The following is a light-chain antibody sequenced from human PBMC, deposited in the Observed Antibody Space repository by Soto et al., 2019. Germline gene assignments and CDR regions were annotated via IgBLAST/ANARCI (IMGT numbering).Light chain of an antibody. CDR3: QQRSSGYP. V-gene: IGKV3-11*01. CDR2: DAS. J-gene: IGKJ2*01. Sequence: EIVLTQSPATLSLSPGERATLSCKASQSISGYLAWYQQKPGQAPRLLVYDASNRPTVVPARFSGSGFWTDFPLTITSLEPEDSAVYYLQQRSSGYPFGPGTKLEIK. CDR1: QSISGY.